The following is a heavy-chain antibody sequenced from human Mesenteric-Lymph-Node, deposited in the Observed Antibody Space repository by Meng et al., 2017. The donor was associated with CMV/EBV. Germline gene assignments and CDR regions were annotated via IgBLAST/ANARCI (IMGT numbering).Heavy chain of an antibody. D-gene: IGHD2-2*01. CDR2: ISSNGGST. CDR1: GFTFSSYA. J-gene: IGHJ2*01. Sequence: LSLTCAASGFTFSSYAMHWVRQAPGKGLEYVSAISSNGGSTYYADSVKGRFTISRDNSKNTLYLQMGSLRAEDMAVYYCARGVVVPAAMEDYWYFDLWGRGTLVTVSS. CDR3: ARGVVVPAAMEDYWYFDL. V-gene: IGHV3-64*02.